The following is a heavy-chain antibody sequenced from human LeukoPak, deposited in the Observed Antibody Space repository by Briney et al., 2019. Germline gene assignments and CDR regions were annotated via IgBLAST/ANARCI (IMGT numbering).Heavy chain of an antibody. Sequence: GGSLRLSCAASGFTFSSYSMNWVRQAPGKGLEWVSSISSSSSYIYYADSVKGRFTISRDNAKNSLYLQMNSLRAEDTAVYYCAHGVPGNAFDIWGQGTMVPVSS. J-gene: IGHJ3*02. CDR3: AHGVPGNAFDI. CDR1: GFTFSSYS. CDR2: ISSSSSYI. V-gene: IGHV3-21*01. D-gene: IGHD1-14*01.